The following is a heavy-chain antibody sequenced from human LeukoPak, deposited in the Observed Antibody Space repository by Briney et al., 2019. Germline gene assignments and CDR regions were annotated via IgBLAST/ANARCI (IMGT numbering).Heavy chain of an antibody. CDR1: GGSISSYY. V-gene: IGHV4-59*01. D-gene: IGHD7-27*01. Sequence: SETLSLTCTVSGGSISSYYWSWIRQPPGKGLEWIGYIYYSGSTNYNPSLKSRVTISVDTSKNQFSLKLSSVTAADTAVYYCARVPWGSYGMDVWGQGATVTVSS. CDR2: IYYSGST. CDR3: ARVPWGSYGMDV. J-gene: IGHJ6*02.